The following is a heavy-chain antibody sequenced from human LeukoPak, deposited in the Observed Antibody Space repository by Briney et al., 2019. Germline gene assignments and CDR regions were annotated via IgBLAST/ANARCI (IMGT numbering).Heavy chain of an antibody. D-gene: IGHD1-1*01. CDR1: GSFFTSYW. V-gene: IGHV5-51*01. Sequence: PGASLQISCEGSGSFFTSYWIGWVRQLPGKGLEWMGIIYPGDSDTRYSPSFQGQVTISADKSISTVYLQWSSLKASDTAMYYCARFWNDPYYFDYWGQGTLVTVSS. CDR3: ARFWNDPYYFDY. J-gene: IGHJ4*02. CDR2: IYPGDSDT.